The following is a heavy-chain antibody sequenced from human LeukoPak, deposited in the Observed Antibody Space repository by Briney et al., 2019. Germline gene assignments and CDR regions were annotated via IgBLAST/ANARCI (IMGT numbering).Heavy chain of an antibody. CDR1: GGSISGYH. CDR2: IYYSGSS. J-gene: IGHJ6*03. Sequence: SETLSLTCNVSGGSISGYHWSWIRQPPGKGLEWLGYIYYSGSSNYNPSLKSRVTMSADTSKNQFSLKLSSVTAADTAVYYCARARGYCSSTSCYYYYYYMDVWGKGTTVTVSS. V-gene: IGHV4-59*01. D-gene: IGHD2-2*01. CDR3: ARARGYCSSTSCYYYYYYMDV.